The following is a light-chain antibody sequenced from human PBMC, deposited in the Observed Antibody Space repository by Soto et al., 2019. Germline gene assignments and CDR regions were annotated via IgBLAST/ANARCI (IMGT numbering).Light chain of an antibody. CDR1: SSHIGKNY. Sequence: QSVLTQPPSVSAAPRQKVTISCSGGSSHIGKNYVSWYQQLPGTAPKLLIYEDDKRPSGTPDRFSGSKSGTSATLDITGRQTGDEADYYCGTWDDSLSAYVFGTGTKLTGL. J-gene: IGLJ1*01. CDR3: GTWDDSLSAYV. V-gene: IGLV1-51*01. CDR2: EDD.